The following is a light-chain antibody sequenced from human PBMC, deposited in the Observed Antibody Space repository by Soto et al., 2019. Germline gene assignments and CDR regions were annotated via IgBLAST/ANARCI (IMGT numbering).Light chain of an antibody. J-gene: IGLJ1*01. CDR1: SSNIGTNA. CDR3: AAWDDSMNGYV. Sequence: QSVLTLPPSASLTLSQSVTISCSGGSSNIGTNAVSWYQQLPGTSPKLLIDNNNQRPPAIPDRFSGSKPGTSLALTNTVIQSEDEADYYCAAWDDSMNGYVCGSGTKVTVL. CDR2: NNN. V-gene: IGLV1-44*01.